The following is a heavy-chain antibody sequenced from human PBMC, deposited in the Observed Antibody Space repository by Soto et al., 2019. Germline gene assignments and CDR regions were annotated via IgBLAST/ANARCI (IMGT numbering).Heavy chain of an antibody. CDR3: AKFRLRGVPTNNWFDP. Sequence: GGSLRLSCAASGINISDYAMSWVRQAPGKGLEWVSAISGSGGSTYYADSVKGRFTISRDNSKNTLYLQMNSLRAEDTAVYYCAKFRLRGVPTNNWFDPWGQGTLVTVSS. V-gene: IGHV3-23*01. D-gene: IGHD3-10*01. CDR2: ISGSGGST. CDR1: GINISDYA. J-gene: IGHJ5*02.